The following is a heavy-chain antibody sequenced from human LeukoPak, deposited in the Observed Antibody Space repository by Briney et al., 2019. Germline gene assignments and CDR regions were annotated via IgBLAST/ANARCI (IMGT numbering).Heavy chain of an antibody. CDR3: ARVMEASSVYCYYLDW. CDR1: GDSLRSYY. D-gene: IGHD3-22*01. V-gene: IGHV4-59*01. CDR2: IYYTGST. J-gene: IGHJ4*02. Sequence: SETLSLTCTVSGDSLRSYYWSWIRHPPGKGLEWIGHIYYTGSTIYNPSLESRVTTSVDTSKNQSSLMLSSATAADTAVYYCARVMEASSVYCYYLDWWAGGTGVSVFS.